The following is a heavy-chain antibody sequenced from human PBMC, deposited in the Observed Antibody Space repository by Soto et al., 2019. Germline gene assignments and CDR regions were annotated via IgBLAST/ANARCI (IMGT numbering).Heavy chain of an antibody. CDR1: GGSISSYY. CDR3: ARLTTGYSIAVDY. CDR2: IYYSGST. V-gene: IGHV4-59*08. Sequence: SETLSLTCTVSGGSISSYYWSWIRQPPGKGLEWIGYIYYSGSTNYNPSLKSRVTISVDTSKNQFSLKLSSVTAADTAVYYCARLTTGYSIAVDYWGQGTLVTVSS. J-gene: IGHJ4*02. D-gene: IGHD6-13*01.